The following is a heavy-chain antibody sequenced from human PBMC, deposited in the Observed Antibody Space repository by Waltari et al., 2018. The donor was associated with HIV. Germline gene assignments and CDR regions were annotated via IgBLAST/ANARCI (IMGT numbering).Heavy chain of an antibody. CDR2: IKQDGGEK. CDR1: GFTFSSYW. Sequence: VQLVESGGGLVQPGGSLRLSCAASGFTFSSYWMSWVRQAQGKGLEWVANIKQDGGEKYYVDSVKGRFAISRDNAQNSLYLQMNNLRAEDTAVYFCATSRTFDYWGQGTLVTVSS. D-gene: IGHD2-2*01. J-gene: IGHJ4*02. CDR3: ATSRTFDY. V-gene: IGHV3-7*01.